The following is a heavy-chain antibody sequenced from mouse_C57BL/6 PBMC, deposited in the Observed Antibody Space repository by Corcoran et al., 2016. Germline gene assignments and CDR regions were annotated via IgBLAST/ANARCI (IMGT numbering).Heavy chain of an antibody. CDR3: DRNPIYYDYDVAY. J-gene: IGHJ3*01. CDR1: GFNIKDYY. CDR2: IDPEDGET. Sequence: EVQLQQSGAELVKPGASVKLSCTASGFNIKDYYMHWVKQRTVQGLEWIGRIDPEDGETKYAPKLQDKATITADTSSNTAYLQLSSLTSEDTAVYYCDRNPIYYDYDVAYWGQGTVVTVSA. V-gene: IGHV14-2*01. D-gene: IGHD2-4*01.